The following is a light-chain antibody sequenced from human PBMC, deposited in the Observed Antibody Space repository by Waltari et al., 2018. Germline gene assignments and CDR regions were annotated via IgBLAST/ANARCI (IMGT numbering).Light chain of an antibody. Sequence: QPELTQSPSASASLGASVKLTCILSSGHSSYAIAWQQQQPQTGPRYLMKLNMDGSHDKGDGIPDRFSGSSSGAERYLTISSLQSEDEADYYCQTWGTGTHVVFGGGTKLTVL. CDR1: SGHSSYA. V-gene: IGLV4-69*01. J-gene: IGLJ2*01. CDR3: QTWGTGTHVV. CDR2: LNMDGSH.